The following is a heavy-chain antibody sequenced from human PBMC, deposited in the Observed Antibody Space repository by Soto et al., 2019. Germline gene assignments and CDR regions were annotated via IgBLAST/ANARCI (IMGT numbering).Heavy chain of an antibody. CDR2: IYYSGRTSYNSGST. V-gene: IGHV4-39*01. Sequence: SETLSLTCTVSGDSMTSSSYYWGWIRQPPGKGLEWIGSIYYSGRTSYNSGSTYYSPSLKSRVTISGDTSKSQFSLKLSSVTAADTAVYYCARHTRNQFDPWGQGTLVTVSS. CDR1: GDSMTSSSYY. J-gene: IGHJ5*02. CDR3: ARHTRNQFDP.